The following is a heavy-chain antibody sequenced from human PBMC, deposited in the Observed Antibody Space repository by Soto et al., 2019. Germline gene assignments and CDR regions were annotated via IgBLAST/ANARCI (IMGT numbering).Heavy chain of an antibody. CDR1: GGSISSYY. CDR2: IYYSGST. J-gene: IGHJ5*02. V-gene: IGHV4-59*01. D-gene: IGHD3-3*01. CDR3: ARVKDFWSGYYTNWFDP. Sequence: SETLSLTCTVSGGSISSYYWSWIRQPPGKGLEWIGYIYYSGSTNYNPSLKSRVTISVDTSKNQFSLKLSSVTAADTAVYYCARVKDFWSGYYTNWFDPWGQGTLVTVSS.